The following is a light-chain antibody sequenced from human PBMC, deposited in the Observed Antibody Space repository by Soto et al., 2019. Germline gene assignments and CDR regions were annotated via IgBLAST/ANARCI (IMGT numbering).Light chain of an antibody. Sequence: DIQMTQSPSSLSASVGDRVTITCRASQSISTYLNWYQQKPGKAPKLLIYTASSLQGGVPSRFSGSGSGTEFTLTISSLQPEDFATYYCQQVSGYPLNFGGGTKVDIK. CDR3: QQVSGYPLN. V-gene: IGKV1-39*01. CDR1: QSISTY. J-gene: IGKJ4*01. CDR2: TAS.